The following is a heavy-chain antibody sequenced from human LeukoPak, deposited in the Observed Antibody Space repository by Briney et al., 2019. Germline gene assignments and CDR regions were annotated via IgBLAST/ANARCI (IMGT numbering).Heavy chain of an antibody. CDR2: IYTSGST. CDR1: GVSIRSDDYC. Sequence: SETLSLTCSVSGVSIRSDDYCWSWIRQPAGKGLEWIGRIYTSGSTNYNPSLKSRVSISVDTSKNQVSLNLNSVTAADTAVYYCARDFGGIGYRIDPHAFEIWGQGTGVTVSS. J-gene: IGHJ3*02. CDR3: ARDFGGIGYRIDPHAFEI. D-gene: IGHD4-23*01. V-gene: IGHV4-61*02.